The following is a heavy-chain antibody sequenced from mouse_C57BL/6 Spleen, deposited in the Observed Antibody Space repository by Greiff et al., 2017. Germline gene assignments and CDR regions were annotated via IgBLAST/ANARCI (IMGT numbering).Heavy chain of an antibody. CDR3: ARECDGYYGRIAMED. Sequence: VQLQQSGPELVKPGASVKLSCKASGYTFTDYYMNWVKQRPGKSLEWIGDINPNNGGTHYNQKFKGKAKLTVDKSSSTAYMELRSLTSEDSAVYYCARECDGYYGRIAMEDWGKGTTVSVSS. CDR2: INPNNGGT. J-gene: IGHJ4*01. V-gene: IGHV1-26*01. CDR1: GYTFTDYY. D-gene: IGHD2-3*01.